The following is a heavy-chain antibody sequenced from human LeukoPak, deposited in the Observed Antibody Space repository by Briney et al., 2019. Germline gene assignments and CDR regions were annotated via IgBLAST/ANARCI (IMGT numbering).Heavy chain of an antibody. CDR1: GYSISSGYY. J-gene: IGHJ6*03. V-gene: IGHV4-38-2*02. D-gene: IGHD3-22*01. CDR2: IYHSGST. Sequence: SETLSLTCTVSGYSISSGYYWGWIRQPPGKGLEWIGSIYHSGSTYYNPSLKSRVTISVDTSKNQFSLKLSSVTAADAAVYYCARSGDSSGYPARLPDYYYYMDVWGKGTTVTVSS. CDR3: ARSGDSSGYPARLPDYYYYMDV.